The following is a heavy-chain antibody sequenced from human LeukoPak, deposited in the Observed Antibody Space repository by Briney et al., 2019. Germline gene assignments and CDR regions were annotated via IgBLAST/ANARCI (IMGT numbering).Heavy chain of an antibody. J-gene: IGHJ4*02. CDR2: ISGSGGST. CDR1: GFTFSSYA. Sequence: PGGSLRLSCAASGFTFSSYAMSWVRQAPGKGLEWVSAISGSGGSTYYADSVKGRLTISRDNSKNTLYLQMNSLRAEDTAVYYCAKEGYYYDSSGYYFWYWGQGTLVTISS. V-gene: IGHV3-23*01. CDR3: AKEGYYYDSSGYYFWY. D-gene: IGHD3-22*01.